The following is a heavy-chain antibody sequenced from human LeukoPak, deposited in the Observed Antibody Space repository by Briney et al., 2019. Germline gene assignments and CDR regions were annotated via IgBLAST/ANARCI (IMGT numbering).Heavy chain of an antibody. CDR3: ASSPPDDSSGLGAFDI. Sequence: GGSLRLSCAASGFTFSDYYMSWIRQAPGKGLEWVSYISSSGSTIYYADSVKGRFTISRDNAKNSLYLQMNSLRAEDTAVYYCASSPPDDSSGLGAFDIWGQGTMVTVSS. V-gene: IGHV3-11*01. D-gene: IGHD3-22*01. J-gene: IGHJ3*02. CDR2: ISSSGSTI. CDR1: GFTFSDYY.